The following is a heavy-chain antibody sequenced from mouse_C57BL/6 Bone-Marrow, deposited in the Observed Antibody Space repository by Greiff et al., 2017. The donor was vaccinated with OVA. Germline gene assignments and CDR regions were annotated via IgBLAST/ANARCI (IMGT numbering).Heavy chain of an antibody. D-gene: IGHD2-3*01. CDR2: INYDGSST. V-gene: IGHV5-16*01. J-gene: IGHJ4*01. CDR1: GFTFSDYY. CDR3: ARDDGYSYALDY. Sequence: EVKLVESEGGFVQPGSSMKLSCTASGFTFSDYYMAWVRQVPEKGLEWVANINYDGSSTYYLDSLKSRFIISRNNAKNILYLQRSSLKSEDTATYYCARDDGYSYALDYWGQGTSVTVSS.